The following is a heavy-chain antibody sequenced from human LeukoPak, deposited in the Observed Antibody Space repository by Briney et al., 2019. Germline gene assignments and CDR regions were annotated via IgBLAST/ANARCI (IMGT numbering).Heavy chain of an antibody. CDR2: INPNSGGT. V-gene: IGHV1-2*06. J-gene: IGHJ4*02. CDR3: ARDLGIVGATRGMFGY. CDR1: GYTFTDYY. D-gene: IGHD1-26*01. Sequence: ASVKVSCKASGYTFTDYYIHWVRQAPGQGLEWMGRINPNSGGTNYAQKFQGRVTMTRDTSISTAYMELSRLRSDDTAVYYCARDLGIVGATRGMFGYWGQGTLVTVSS.